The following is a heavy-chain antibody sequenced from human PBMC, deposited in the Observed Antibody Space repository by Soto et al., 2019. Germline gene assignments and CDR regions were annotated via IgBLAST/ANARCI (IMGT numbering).Heavy chain of an antibody. CDR2: IYYSGST. V-gene: IGHV4-59*08. CDR3: ARQIPPSFKPGEYDFWSVPGAFDI. D-gene: IGHD3-3*01. CDR1: GGSISSYY. Sequence: SETLSLTCTVSGGSISSYYWSWIRQPPGKGLEWIGSIYYSGSTNYNPSLKSRVTISVDTSKNQFSLKLSSVTAADTAVYYCARQIPPSFKPGEYDFWSVPGAFDIWGQGTMVTVSS. J-gene: IGHJ3*02.